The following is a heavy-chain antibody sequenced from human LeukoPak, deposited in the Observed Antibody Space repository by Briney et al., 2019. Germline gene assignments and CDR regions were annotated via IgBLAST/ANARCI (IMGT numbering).Heavy chain of an antibody. D-gene: IGHD1-1*01. CDR2: IKSKTDGGTT. CDR3: TTDPQAAGIDY. J-gene: IGHJ4*02. Sequence: EWXGRIKSKTDGGTTDYAAPVKGRFTISRDDSKNTLYLQMNSLKTEDTAVYYCTTDPQAAGIDYWGQGTLVTVSS. V-gene: IGHV3-15*01.